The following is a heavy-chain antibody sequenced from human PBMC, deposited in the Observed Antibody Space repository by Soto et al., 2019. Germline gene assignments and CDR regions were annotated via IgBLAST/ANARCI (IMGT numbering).Heavy chain of an antibody. CDR1: GGSISSYY. D-gene: IGHD5-12*01. Sequence: PSETLSLTCTVSGGSISSYYWSWIRQPPGKGLEWIGYIYYSGSTNYNPSLKSRVTISVDTSKNQFSLKLSSVTAADTAVYYCARDFVVARGSDAFDIWGQGTMVTVSS. CDR2: IYYSGST. CDR3: ARDFVVARGSDAFDI. J-gene: IGHJ3*02. V-gene: IGHV4-59*01.